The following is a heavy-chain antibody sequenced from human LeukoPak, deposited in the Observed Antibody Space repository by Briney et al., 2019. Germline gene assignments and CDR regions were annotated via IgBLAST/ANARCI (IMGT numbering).Heavy chain of an antibody. J-gene: IGHJ4*02. CDR3: AAYGSGSYYNS. CDR2: IIPIFGTA. V-gene: IGHV1-69*06. CDR1: GGTFSSYA. D-gene: IGHD3-10*01. Sequence: ASVKVSCKASGGTFSSYAISWVRQAPGQGLEWMGGIIPIFGTANYAQKFQGRVTITADKSTSTAYMELSSLRSEDAAVYYCAAYGSGSYYNSWGQGTLVTVSS.